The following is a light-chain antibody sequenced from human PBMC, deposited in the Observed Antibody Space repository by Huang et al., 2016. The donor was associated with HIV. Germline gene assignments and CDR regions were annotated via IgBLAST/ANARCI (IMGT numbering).Light chain of an antibody. CDR2: WAS. V-gene: IGKV4-1*01. Sequence: DIVMTQSPDSLAVSLGERATIKCRSSQSVLYSSNSKNYLAWVQQEPGQAPRLLIYWASSRESGVPDRFSGSGSGTDFTLTISSLEAEDAAVYYCQQYYSIPQTFGQGTKVEI. J-gene: IGKJ1*01. CDR1: QSVLYSSNSKNY. CDR3: QQYYSIPQT.